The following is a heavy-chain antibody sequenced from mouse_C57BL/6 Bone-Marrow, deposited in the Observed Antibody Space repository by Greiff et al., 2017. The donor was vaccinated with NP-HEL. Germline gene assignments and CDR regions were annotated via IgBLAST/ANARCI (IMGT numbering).Heavy chain of an antibody. J-gene: IGHJ2*01. Sequence: EVKLMESGPGLVKPSQSLSLTCSVTGYSFTSGCFWCWIRQFPGNKLEWMGYISYDGSNNYNPYLKNQTSMTGDTSYNPVFLKLNSVTTEDTATYYGARKRSITTVVADYFDYWGQGTTLTVSS. CDR2: ISYDGSN. CDR3: ARKRSITTVVADYFDY. D-gene: IGHD1-1*01. V-gene: IGHV3-6*01. CDR1: GYSFTSGCF.